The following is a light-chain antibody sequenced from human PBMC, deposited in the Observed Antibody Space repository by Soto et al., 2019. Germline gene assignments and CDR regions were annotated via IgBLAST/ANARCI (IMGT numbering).Light chain of an antibody. V-gene: IGLV2-14*01. CDR1: SIDVGLYNY. CDR2: EVT. Sequence: LTQPASVSGSPGQSITISCTGTSIDVGLYNYVSWYQQHPGQAPRLMIYEVTNRPSGVSNRFSGSKSGNTASLTISGLQTEDEADYYCSSKSSSSPPYVFXTGTKVTVL. CDR3: SSKSSSSPPYV. J-gene: IGLJ1*01.